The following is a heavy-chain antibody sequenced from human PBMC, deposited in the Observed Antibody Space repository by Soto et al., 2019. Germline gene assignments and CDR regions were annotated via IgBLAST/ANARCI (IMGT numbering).Heavy chain of an antibody. CDR3: ATTVTNNWFDP. D-gene: IGHD4-4*01. Sequence: PGGSLRLSCAASGFTVSSNYMSWVRQAPGKGLEWVSVIYSGGSTYYADSVKGRFTISRDNSKNTLYLQMNSLRAEDTAVYYCATTVTNNWFDPWGQGTLVTVSS. CDR2: IYSGGST. J-gene: IGHJ5*02. CDR1: GFTVSSNY. V-gene: IGHV3-66*01.